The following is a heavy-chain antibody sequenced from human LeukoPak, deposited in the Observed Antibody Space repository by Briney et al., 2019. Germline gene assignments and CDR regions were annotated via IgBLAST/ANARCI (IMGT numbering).Heavy chain of an antibody. CDR2: IYTSGST. CDR3: AREGSGHYDFWSGYPPYYGMDV. CDR1: GDSISRYY. Sequence: PSETLSLTCTVSGDSISRYYWSWMPQPAGKGLEWIGRIYTSGSTNYNPSLKSRVTMSVDTSKNQFSLKLSSVTAADTAEYYCAREGSGHYDFWSGYPPYYGMDVWGQGTTVTVSS. J-gene: IGHJ6*02. V-gene: IGHV4-4*07. D-gene: IGHD3-3*01.